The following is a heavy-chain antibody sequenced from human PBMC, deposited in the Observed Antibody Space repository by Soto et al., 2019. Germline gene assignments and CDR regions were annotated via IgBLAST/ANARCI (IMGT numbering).Heavy chain of an antibody. CDR3: ARDHRGYSYGSRYYYGMDV. V-gene: IGHV1-2*04. CDR1: GYTFTGYY. CDR2: INPNSGGT. J-gene: IGHJ6*02. D-gene: IGHD5-18*01. Sequence: ASVKVSCKASGYTFTGYYMHWVQQAPGQGLEWMGWINPNSGGTNYAQKFQGWVTMTRDTSISTAYMELSRLRSDDTAVYYCARDHRGYSYGSRYYYGMDVWGQGTTVTVSS.